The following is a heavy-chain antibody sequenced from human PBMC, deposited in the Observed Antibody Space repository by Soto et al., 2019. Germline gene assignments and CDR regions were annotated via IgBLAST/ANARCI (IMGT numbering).Heavy chain of an antibody. CDR1: GYTLTELS. J-gene: IGHJ6*02. CDR2: FDPEDGET. CDR3: ATIRITIFGVVIMPYYYGMDV. V-gene: IGHV1-24*01. D-gene: IGHD3-3*01. Sequence: ASVKVSCKVSGYTLTELSMHWVRQAPGKGLEWMGGFDPEDGETIYAQKFQGRVTMTEDTSTDTAYMELSSLRSEDTAVYYCATIRITIFGVVIMPYYYGMDVWGQGTTVTVSS.